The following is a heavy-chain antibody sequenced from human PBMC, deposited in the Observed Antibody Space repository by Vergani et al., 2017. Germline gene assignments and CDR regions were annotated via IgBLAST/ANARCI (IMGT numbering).Heavy chain of an antibody. J-gene: IGHJ6*03. D-gene: IGHD3-22*01. CDR1: GFTFSSYR. V-gene: IGHV3-21*01. CDR2: ISSSSSYI. Sequence: EVQLVESGGGLVKPGGSLNLSCAASGFTFSSYRMNWVRQAPGKGLEWVSSISSSSSYINSADSVKGRFTIPGDNAKNSLYLQMNSLRAEDTAVYYCARAFSYDSSGYYSRWDYYYYMDVWGKGTTVTGSS. CDR3: ARAFSYDSSGYYSRWDYYYYMDV.